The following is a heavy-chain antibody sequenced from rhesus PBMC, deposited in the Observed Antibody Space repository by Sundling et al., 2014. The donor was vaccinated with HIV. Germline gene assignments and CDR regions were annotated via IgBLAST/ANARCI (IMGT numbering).Heavy chain of an antibody. D-gene: IGHD6-19*01. CDR2: INGDSGST. CDR1: GASISSYW. J-gene: IGHJ4*01. Sequence: QVQLQESGPGLVKPSETLSLTCTVSGASISSYWWSWIRQPPGKGLEWIGEINGDSGSTNYNPSLKSRVTISIDTSKSQVSLKLTSITAADTGVYYCARGGITAGRWGQGVLVTVSS. CDR3: ARGGITAGR. V-gene: IGHV4-80*01.